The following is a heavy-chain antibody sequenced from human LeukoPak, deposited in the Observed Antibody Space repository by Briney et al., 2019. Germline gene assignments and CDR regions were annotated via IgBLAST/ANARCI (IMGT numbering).Heavy chain of an antibody. J-gene: IGHJ4*02. CDR2: IYYSGST. CDR3: ARFKYSYGFDY. V-gene: IGHV4-59*12. CDR1: GGSISSYY. D-gene: IGHD5-18*01. Sequence: SETLSLTCTVSGGSISSYYWSWIRQPPGKGLEWIGYIYYSGSTNYNPSLKSRVTISVDTSKNQFSLKLSSVTAADTAVYYCARFKYSYGFDYWGQGTLVTVSS.